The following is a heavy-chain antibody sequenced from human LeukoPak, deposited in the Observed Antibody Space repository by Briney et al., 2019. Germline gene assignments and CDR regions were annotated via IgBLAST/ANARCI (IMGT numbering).Heavy chain of an antibody. J-gene: IGHJ1*01. CDR1: GGSISSGGYY. Sequence: PSETLSLTCTVSGGSISSGGYYWSWIRQHPGKGLEWIGYIYYTVSTYYNPSLKGRVTISLDTSKNQFSLKLSSVTAADTAVYYCARYYDPPEYFRHWGQGTLVTVSS. V-gene: IGHV4-31*03. CDR2: IYYTVST. D-gene: IGHD3-16*01. CDR3: ARYYDPPEYFRH.